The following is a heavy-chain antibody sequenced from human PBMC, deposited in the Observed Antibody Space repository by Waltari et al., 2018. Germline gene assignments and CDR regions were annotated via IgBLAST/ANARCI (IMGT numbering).Heavy chain of an antibody. J-gene: IGHJ4*02. CDR1: GGSISSHY. V-gene: IGHV4-59*11. D-gene: IGHD3-22*01. CDR2: IYYSGST. Sequence: QVQLQESGPGLVKPSETLSLTCTVSGGSISSHYWRWIRQPPGKGLEWIGYIYYSGSTNYNPSLKSRVTISVDTSKNQFSLKLSSVTAADTAVYYCARDYDSSGLVDYWGQGTLVTVSS. CDR3: ARDYDSSGLVDY.